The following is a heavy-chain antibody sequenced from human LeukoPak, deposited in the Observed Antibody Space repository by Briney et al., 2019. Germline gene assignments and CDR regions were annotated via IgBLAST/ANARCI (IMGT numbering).Heavy chain of an antibody. CDR1: GFTFDDYA. D-gene: IGHD3-22*01. V-gene: IGHV3-9*01. J-gene: IGHJ4*02. Sequence: GGSLRLSCAASGFTFDDYAMHWVRQAPGKGLEWVSGISWNSGSIGYADSVKGRFTISRDNAKNSLYLQMNSLRAEDTALYYCAKGLTTPLGNYYDSSGLLSFDYWGQGTLVTVSS. CDR3: AKGLTTPLGNYYDSSGLLSFDY. CDR2: ISWNSGSI.